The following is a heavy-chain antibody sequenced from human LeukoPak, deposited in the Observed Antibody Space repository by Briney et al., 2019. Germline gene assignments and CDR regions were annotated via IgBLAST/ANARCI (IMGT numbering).Heavy chain of an antibody. CDR2: MNPNSGNT. D-gene: IGHD3-22*01. J-gene: IGHJ5*02. V-gene: IGHV1-8*02. CDR1: GYTFISYD. Sequence: ASVKVSCKASGYTFISYDINWVRQATGQGLEWMGWMNPNSGNTGYAQKFQGRVTMTRNTSISTAYMELSSLRSEDTAVYYCARGYHYDSSGFPFDPWGQGTLVTVSS. CDR3: ARGYHYDSSGFPFDP.